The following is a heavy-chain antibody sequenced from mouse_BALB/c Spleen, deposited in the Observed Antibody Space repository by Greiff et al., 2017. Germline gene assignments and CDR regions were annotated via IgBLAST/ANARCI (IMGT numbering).Heavy chain of an antibody. CDR3: ARPSDDYDGSWFAY. CDR2: IDPFNGGT. CDR1: GYSFTSYY. J-gene: IGHJ3*01. Sequence: EVQLQQSGPELMKPGASVKISCKASGYSFTSYYMHWVKQSHGKSLEWIGYIDPFNGGTSYNQKFKGKATLTVDKSSSTAYMHLSSLTSEDSAVYYCARPSDDYDGSWFAYWGQGTLVTVSA. V-gene: IGHV1S135*01. D-gene: IGHD2-4*01.